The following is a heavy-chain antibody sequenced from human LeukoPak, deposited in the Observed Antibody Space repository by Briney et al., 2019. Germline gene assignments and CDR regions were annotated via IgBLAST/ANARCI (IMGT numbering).Heavy chain of an antibody. Sequence: GGSLRLSCAASGFTVSSNYMSWVRQAPGKGLEWVSGSSGGGSTYYADSVKGRFTISRDNSKNTLDLEMNSLRAEDTAVYYCAKDVGGYYFTYWSGCFDHWGQGTLVTVSS. J-gene: IGHJ4*02. CDR2: SSGGGST. CDR3: AKDVGGYYFTYWSGCFDH. CDR1: GFTVSSNY. V-gene: IGHV3-53*01. D-gene: IGHD3-10*01.